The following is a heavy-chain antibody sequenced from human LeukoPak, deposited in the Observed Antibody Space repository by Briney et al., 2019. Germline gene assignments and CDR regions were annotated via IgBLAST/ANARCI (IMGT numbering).Heavy chain of an antibody. J-gene: IGHJ4*02. Sequence: SETLSLTCTVSGGSMTNYYWTWVRQYPGKGLEWFGYVYYTGSVNYNPSLKSRVTILVDSSKTHISLNLSSVTAADTAVYYCARLAPVAHSGDYLGYFDYWGQGVLVTVSS. CDR3: ARLAPVAHSGDYLGYFDY. CDR2: VYYTGSV. CDR1: GGSMTNYY. D-gene: IGHD4-17*01. V-gene: IGHV4-59*08.